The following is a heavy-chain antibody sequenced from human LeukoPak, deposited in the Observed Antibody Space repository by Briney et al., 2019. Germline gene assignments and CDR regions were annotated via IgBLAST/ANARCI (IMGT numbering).Heavy chain of an antibody. CDR3: TREDSSGYPDY. D-gene: IGHD3-22*01. CDR2: INSDGSST. CDR1: GFTFSSYW. V-gene: IGHV3-74*01. Sequence: GGSLRLSCAASGFTFSSYWMHWVRQAPGKGLVWVSRINSDGSSTSYADSVKGRFIISRDNAKNTLYLQMNSLRAEDTAVYYCTREDSSGYPDYWGQGTLVTVSS. J-gene: IGHJ4*02.